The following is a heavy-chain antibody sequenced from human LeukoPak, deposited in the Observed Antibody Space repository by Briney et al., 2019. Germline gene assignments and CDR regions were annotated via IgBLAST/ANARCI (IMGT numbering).Heavy chain of an antibody. D-gene: IGHD5-18*01. V-gene: IGHV4-59*01. CDR3: ARGSKDTAIYRYGVAASYYYYMDV. CDR2: IYYSGST. J-gene: IGHJ6*03. CDR1: GGSISSYY. Sequence: PSETLSLTCTVSGGSISSYYWSWIRQPPGKGLEWIGYIYYSGSTNYNPSLKSRVTISVDTSKNQFSLKLSSVTAADTAVYYCARGSKDTAIYRYGVAASYYYYMDVWGKGTTVTVSS.